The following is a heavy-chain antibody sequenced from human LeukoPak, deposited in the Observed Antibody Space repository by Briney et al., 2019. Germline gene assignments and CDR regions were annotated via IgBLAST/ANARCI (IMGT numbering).Heavy chain of an antibody. CDR3: SLLRYYYYMDV. CDR1: GGSFSGYY. Sequence: SETLSLTCAVYGGSFSGYYWSWIRQPPGKGLEWIGEINHSGSTNYNPSLKSRVTISVDTSKNQFSLKLSSVTAADTALYYCSLLRYYYYMDVWGTGTTVTVSS. D-gene: IGHD1-26*01. J-gene: IGHJ6*03. CDR2: INHSGST. V-gene: IGHV4-34*03.